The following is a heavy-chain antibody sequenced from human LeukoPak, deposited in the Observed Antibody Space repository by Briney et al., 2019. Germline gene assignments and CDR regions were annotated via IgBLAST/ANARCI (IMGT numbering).Heavy chain of an antibody. CDR1: GFTFSSYA. CDR2: ISGSGGST. Sequence: GGSLRLSCAASGFTFSSYAMSWVRQAPGKGLEWVSAISGSGGSTYYADSVKGRFTISRDNFKNTLYLQMNSLRAEDTAVYYCAKGRSSGWYENWFDPWGQGTLVTVSS. D-gene: IGHD6-19*01. CDR3: AKGRSSGWYENWFDP. J-gene: IGHJ5*02. V-gene: IGHV3-23*01.